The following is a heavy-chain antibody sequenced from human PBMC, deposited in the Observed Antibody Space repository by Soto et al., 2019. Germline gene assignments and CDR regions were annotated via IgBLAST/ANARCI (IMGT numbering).Heavy chain of an antibody. CDR1: GFTVSSNY. D-gene: IGHD2-15*01. V-gene: IGHV3-53*04. Sequence: EVQLVESGGGLVQPGGSLRLSCAASGFTVSSNYMSWVRQAPGKGLEWVSVIYSGGSTYYADSVKGRFTISRHNSKNTLYLEMNSLRAADTAVYYCARDGYCSGRSCADYWGQGTLVTVSS. CDR2: IYSGGST. CDR3: ARDGYCSGRSCADY. J-gene: IGHJ4*02.